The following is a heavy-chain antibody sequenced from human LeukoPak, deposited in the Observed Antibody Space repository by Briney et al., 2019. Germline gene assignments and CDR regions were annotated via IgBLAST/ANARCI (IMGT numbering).Heavy chain of an antibody. J-gene: IGHJ6*03. Sequence: SGPTLVNPTQTLTLTCTFSGFSLSTSGVGVGWIRRPPGKALEWLALIYWNDDKRYSPSLKSRLTITKDTSKNQVVLTMTNMDPVDTATYYCAHRRKAAAGSSYYYYMDVWGKGTTVTVSS. CDR3: AHRRKAAAGSSYYYYMDV. CDR2: IYWNDDK. D-gene: IGHD6-13*01. CDR1: GFSLSTSGVG. V-gene: IGHV2-5*01.